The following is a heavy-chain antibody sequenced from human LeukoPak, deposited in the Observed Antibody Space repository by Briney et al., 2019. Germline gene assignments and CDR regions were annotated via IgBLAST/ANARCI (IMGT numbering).Heavy chain of an antibody. CDR3: ARANFDAFDI. Sequence: GGSLRLSCAASGFTFSSYEMNWVRQAPGKGLEWVSYISSSGSTIYYADSVKGRFTISRDNAKNSLYLQMNSLRAEDTAVYYCARANFDAFDIWGQGTMVTVSS. CDR1: GFTFSSYE. V-gene: IGHV3-48*03. CDR2: ISSSGSTI. J-gene: IGHJ3*02.